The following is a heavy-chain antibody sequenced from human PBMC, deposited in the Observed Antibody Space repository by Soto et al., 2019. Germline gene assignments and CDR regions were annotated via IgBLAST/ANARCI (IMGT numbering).Heavy chain of an antibody. Sequence: GGSLRLSCAASGFTFSSYWMSWVRQAPGKGLEWVANIKQDGSEKYYVDSVKGRFTISRDNAKNSLYLQMNSLRAEDTAVYYCARVIVYCSGGSCPLDYYYYYMDVWGKGTTVTVSS. CDR3: ARVIVYCSGGSCPLDYYYYYMDV. CDR1: GFTFSSYW. J-gene: IGHJ6*03. CDR2: IKQDGSEK. V-gene: IGHV3-7*01. D-gene: IGHD2-15*01.